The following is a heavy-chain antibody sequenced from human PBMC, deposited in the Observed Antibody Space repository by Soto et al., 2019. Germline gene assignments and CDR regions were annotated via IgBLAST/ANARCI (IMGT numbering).Heavy chain of an antibody. V-gene: IGHV3-21*01. J-gene: IGHJ4*02. CDR1: GFTFSHYT. Sequence: GGSLRLSCAASGFTFSHYTLDWVRQAPGKGLEWVSSISSTSTYIYYADSVKGRFTVSRDNAKKSVYLQMNSLRAEDTALYFCAREGSSWPTWFFDYWGQGALVTVSS. D-gene: IGHD6-13*01. CDR2: ISSTSTYI. CDR3: AREGSSWPTWFFDY.